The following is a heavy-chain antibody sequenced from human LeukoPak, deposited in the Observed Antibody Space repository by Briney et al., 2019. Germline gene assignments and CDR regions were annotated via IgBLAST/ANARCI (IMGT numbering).Heavy chain of an antibody. V-gene: IGHV4-39*02. J-gene: IGHJ4*02. CDR3: AGGYSGYHSLDY. D-gene: IGHD5-12*01. CDR2: IYYSGXT. Sequence: PSETLSLTCTVSGGSISSSNXXXXXXXXXXXXXXXWIGXIYYSGXTXXXPXXXXXVXISVDTSKNQFSLRLNSVTAADTAVYFCAGGYSGYHSLDYWGQGTLVTVSS. CDR1: GGSISSSNXX.